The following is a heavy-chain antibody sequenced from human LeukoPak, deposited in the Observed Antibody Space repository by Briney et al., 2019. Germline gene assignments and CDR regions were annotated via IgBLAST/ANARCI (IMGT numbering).Heavy chain of an antibody. D-gene: IGHD6-19*01. Sequence: SETLSLTCTVSGGSISSGGYYWSWIRQHPGKGLEWIGYIYYSGSTYYNPSLKSRVTISVDTSKNQFSLKLSSVTAADTAVYYCARLQTVAGTDYWGQGTLVTVSS. CDR3: ARLQTVAGTDY. CDR1: GGSISSGGYY. J-gene: IGHJ4*02. CDR2: IYYSGST. V-gene: IGHV4-31*03.